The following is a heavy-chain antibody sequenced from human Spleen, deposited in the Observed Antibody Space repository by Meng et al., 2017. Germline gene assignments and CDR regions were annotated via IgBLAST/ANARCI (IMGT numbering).Heavy chain of an antibody. CDR1: GFTFSTSA. Sequence: GGSLRLSCAVSGFTFSTSAMSWGRQAPGKGLEWVSFISISGETTSYADSVKGRFTISRDNSKNTLYLQMNSLRAEDTAVYYCAKEIRPNDYWGQGTLVTVSP. J-gene: IGHJ4*02. V-gene: IGHV3-23*01. CDR2: ISISGETT. CDR3: AKEIRPNDY.